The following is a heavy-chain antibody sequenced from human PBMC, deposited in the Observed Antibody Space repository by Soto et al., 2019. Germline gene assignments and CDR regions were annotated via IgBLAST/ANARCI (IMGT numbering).Heavy chain of an antibody. V-gene: IGHV1-18*01. CDR3: ARGRYGDY. D-gene: IGHD1-1*01. CDR1: GYAFTTYG. J-gene: IGHJ4*02. Sequence: QVHLVRSGAEVKKPGASVKVSCKGSGYAFTTYGITWVRQAPGQGLEWLGWISAHNGNTNYAQKLQGRVTVTRDTSTRTAYMALRSLRSVETAVYYCARGRYGDYWGQGALVTVSS. CDR2: ISAHNGNT.